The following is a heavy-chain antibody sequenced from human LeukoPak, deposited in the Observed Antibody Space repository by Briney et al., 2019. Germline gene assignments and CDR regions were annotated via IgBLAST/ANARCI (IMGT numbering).Heavy chain of an antibody. CDR2: ISGSGGST. D-gene: IGHD1-26*01. CDR3: AKDAEVGATTLIFDY. Sequence: PGRSLRLSCAASGFTFSSYAMSWVRQAPGKGLEWVSAISGSGGSTYYADSVKGRFTISRDNSKNTLYLQMNSLRAEDTAVYYCAKDAEVGATTLIFDYWGQGTLVTVPS. V-gene: IGHV3-23*01. CDR1: GFTFSSYA. J-gene: IGHJ4*02.